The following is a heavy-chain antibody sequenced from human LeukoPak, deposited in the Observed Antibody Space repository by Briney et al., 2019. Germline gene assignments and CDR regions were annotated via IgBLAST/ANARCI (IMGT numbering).Heavy chain of an antibody. D-gene: IGHD3-3*01. CDR2: INPNSGGT. V-gene: IGHV1-2*02. J-gene: IGHJ4*02. Sequence: ASVKVSCKASGYTFTGYYMHWVRQAPGQGLEWMGWINPNSGGTNYAQKFQGRVTMTRDTSISTAYMELSRLRSDDTAVYYCARGSRNRFLEWVPFDYWGQGTLVTVSS. CDR3: ARGSRNRFLEWVPFDY. CDR1: GYTFTGYY.